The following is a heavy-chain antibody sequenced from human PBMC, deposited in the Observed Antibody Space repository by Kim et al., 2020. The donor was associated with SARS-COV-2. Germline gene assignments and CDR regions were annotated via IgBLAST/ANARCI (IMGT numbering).Heavy chain of an antibody. CDR1: GGSISSGGYY. CDR2: VHYSGDT. V-gene: IGHV4-61*03. D-gene: IGHD1-7*01. Sequence: SETLSLTCAVSGGSISSGGYYWGWIRQPPGMGLEWIGYVHYSGDTNSNSSLKSRVTMSVDTSRNHFSLRLTSVTAADTAMYYCVRASGSNSFDICGQGKMFTVSS. CDR3: VRASGSNSFDI. J-gene: IGHJ3*02.